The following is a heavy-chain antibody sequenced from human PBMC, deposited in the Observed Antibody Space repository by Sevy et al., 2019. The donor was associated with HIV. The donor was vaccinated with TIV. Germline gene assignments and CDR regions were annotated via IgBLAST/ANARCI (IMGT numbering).Heavy chain of an antibody. Sequence: ASVKVSCKASGYTFTGYYMHWVRQAPGQGLEWMGWINPNSGGTNYAQKFQGRVTMTRDTSISTAYMELSRLRSDDTAVYYCAGSIGSGLGGGGGDYYGMDVWGQGTTVTVSS. D-gene: IGHD3-3*01. CDR1: GYTFTGYY. V-gene: IGHV1-2*02. CDR2: INPNSGGT. J-gene: IGHJ6*02. CDR3: AGSIGSGLGGGGGDYYGMDV.